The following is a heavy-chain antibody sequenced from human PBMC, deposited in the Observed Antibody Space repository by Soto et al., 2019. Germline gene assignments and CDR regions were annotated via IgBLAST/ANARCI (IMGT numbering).Heavy chain of an antibody. V-gene: IGHV1-69*01. J-gene: IGHJ5*02. D-gene: IGHD2-2*01. CDR3: ARGPILPGATSWLDP. CDR2: IIHMTGTP. CDR1: GGIFSSFS. Sequence: QVQLVQSGAEVKTPGSSVEVSCKASGGIFSSFSITWVRQVPGHGLEWMGGIIHMTGTPNYAEKFQGRLTLTADGSTRTAYLVLSSLKSEDTAVYYCARGPILPGATSWLDPWGQGTVVIVSS.